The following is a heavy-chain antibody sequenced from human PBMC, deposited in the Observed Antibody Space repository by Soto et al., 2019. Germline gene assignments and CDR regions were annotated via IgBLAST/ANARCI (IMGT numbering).Heavy chain of an antibody. V-gene: IGHV3-49*03. J-gene: IGHJ4*02. D-gene: IGHD3-9*01. CDR3: TRGGAPELRYFDWLIPPQYYFDY. Sequence: GGSLRLSCTASGFTFGDYAMSWFRQAPGKGLEWVGFIRSKAYGGTTEYAASVKGRFTISRDDSKSIAYLQMNSLKTEDTAVYYCTRGGAPELRYFDWLIPPQYYFDYWGQGTLVTVSS. CDR1: GFTFGDYA. CDR2: IRSKAYGGTT.